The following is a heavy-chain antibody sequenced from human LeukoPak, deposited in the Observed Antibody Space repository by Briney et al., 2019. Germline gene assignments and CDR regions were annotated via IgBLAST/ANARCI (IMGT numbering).Heavy chain of an antibody. CDR1: GYTFTSYA. V-gene: IGHV1-3*01. Sequence: PGASVKVSCKASGYTFTSYAMHWVRQAPGQRLEWMGWINAGNGNTKYSQEFQGRVTMTTDTSTSTAYMELGSLRSDDTAVYYCAIEEGDSSGYYYWGQGTLVTVSS. J-gene: IGHJ4*02. D-gene: IGHD3-22*01. CDR2: INAGNGNT. CDR3: AIEEGDSSGYYY.